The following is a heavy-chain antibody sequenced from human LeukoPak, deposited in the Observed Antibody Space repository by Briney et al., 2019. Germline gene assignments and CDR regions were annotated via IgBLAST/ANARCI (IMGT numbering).Heavy chain of an antibody. CDR2: IPYDGNNK. CDR3: VRDQSGSYEGFDY. V-gene: IGHV3-30*04. D-gene: IGHD1-26*01. CDR1: GYTFRIYA. J-gene: IGHJ4*02. Sequence: GGSLRLSCAASGYTFRIYAMLLVRRSPAPVLALVAVIPYDGNNKYYADSVKGRVTISRDNSKKTLYLQMNSLRSEDTAVYYCVRDQSGSYEGFDYWGQGTLVTVSS.